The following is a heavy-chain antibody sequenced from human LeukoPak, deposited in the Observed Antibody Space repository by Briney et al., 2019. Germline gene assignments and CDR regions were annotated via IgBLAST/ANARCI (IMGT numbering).Heavy chain of an antibody. CDR2: IKSRAAGGTT. Sequence: GGSLRLSCAASGFTFSNAWMSWVRQAPGKGLEWIGRIKSRAAGGTTDHAEPVKGRFFISRDDSKNTLHLQMNSLKTEDTAVYYCTTGAPSAAGIFDHWGQGNLVTVSS. D-gene: IGHD3-10*01. J-gene: IGHJ4*02. CDR3: TTGAPSAAGIFDH. CDR1: GFTFSNAW. V-gene: IGHV3-15*01.